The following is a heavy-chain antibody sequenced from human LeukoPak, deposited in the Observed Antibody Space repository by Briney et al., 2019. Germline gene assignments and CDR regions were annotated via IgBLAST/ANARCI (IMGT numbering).Heavy chain of an antibody. Sequence: SDTLSLSCSGSGRSSSSYYWIWIPQPAGKGLKTIGRIYISGRTNYNPSVKSRVTMSVDTSKNQFSLKLSSVAAADTAVYYCARDRGTWNDDGFDYWGQGTLVTVSS. J-gene: IGHJ4*02. CDR2: IYISGRT. V-gene: IGHV4-4*07. CDR3: ARDRGTWNDDGFDY. CDR1: GRSSSSYY. D-gene: IGHD1-1*01.